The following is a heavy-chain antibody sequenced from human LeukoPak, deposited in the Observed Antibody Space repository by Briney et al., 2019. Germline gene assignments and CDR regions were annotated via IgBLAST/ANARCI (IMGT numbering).Heavy chain of an antibody. D-gene: IGHD2-2*01. Sequence: SVKVSCKASGGTFSSYAISWVRQAPGQGLEWMGGIIPIFGTANYAQKFQGRVTITADKSTSTAYMELSSLRSEDTAVYYCARGIVVPAAMRGYYYYYYYMDVWGKGTTVTVSS. CDR3: ARGIVVPAAMRGYYYYYYYMDV. CDR2: IIPIFGTA. CDR1: GGTFSSYA. J-gene: IGHJ6*03. V-gene: IGHV1-69*06.